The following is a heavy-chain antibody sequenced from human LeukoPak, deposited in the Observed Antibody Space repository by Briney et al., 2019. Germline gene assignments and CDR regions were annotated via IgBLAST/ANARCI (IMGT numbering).Heavy chain of an antibody. V-gene: IGHV3-73*01. CDR3: TRQSARGVMVYGMDV. D-gene: IGHD3-10*01. Sequence: PGGSLTLSCAASGFTFSGSAMHRVRQASGQGLEWVGRIRSKANSYATAYAGSVKGRFTISRDDSKNTAYLQMNSLKTEDTAVYYCTRQSARGVMVYGMDVWGKGTTVTVSS. J-gene: IGHJ6*04. CDR2: IRSKANSYAT. CDR1: GFTFSGSA.